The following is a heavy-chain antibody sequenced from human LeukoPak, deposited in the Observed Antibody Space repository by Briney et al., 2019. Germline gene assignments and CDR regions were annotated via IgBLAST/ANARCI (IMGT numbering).Heavy chain of an antibody. J-gene: IGHJ4*02. D-gene: IGHD2-21*02. CDR3: ARRLLTGGVTDFFDF. Sequence: PGGSVRLSCAASGFTFSSHSMSWVRQPPGEGLEWVAAISPSGDSTAYRDSVKGQFTISRDNSRNRLYLQMHTLTVEDTAIYYSARRLLTGGVTDFFDFWGQGALVTVSS. CDR1: GFTFSSHS. V-gene: IGHV3-23*01. CDR2: ISPSGDST.